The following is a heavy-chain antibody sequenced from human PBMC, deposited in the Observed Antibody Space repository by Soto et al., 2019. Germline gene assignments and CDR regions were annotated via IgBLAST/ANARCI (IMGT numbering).Heavy chain of an antibody. D-gene: IGHD5-12*01. V-gene: IGHV3-33*01. J-gene: IGHJ4*02. CDR1: AFTFSRFC. Sequence: GGSLRLSCVAPAFTFSRFCIPWVRQAPGKGLERVAVIWSDGSNKYYADSAKGRFTISTDNSKNTMYLQNNSLREDTPAAYFSATGRWLQSGGEEYFHYGGEGTRVTAPQ. CDR3: ATGRWLQSGGEEYFHY. CDR2: IWSDGSNK.